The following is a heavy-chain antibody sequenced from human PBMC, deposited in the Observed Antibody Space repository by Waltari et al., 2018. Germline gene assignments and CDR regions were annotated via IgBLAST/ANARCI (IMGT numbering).Heavy chain of an antibody. CDR1: GFLFVYFY. J-gene: IGHJ3*01. CDR3: ARDMTVSQSDGFDL. V-gene: IGHV3-7*01. Sequence: EVQLVESGGGLVQPGGSLRLPCAASGFLFVYFYMGGVRQAPGKGLEWVANIKQDGSETYYLDSVKGRFTISKDDVGNSLSLQMNNLRVEDTAVYYCARDMTVSQSDGFDLWGQGTMVTVS. CDR2: IKQDGSET. D-gene: IGHD4-4*01.